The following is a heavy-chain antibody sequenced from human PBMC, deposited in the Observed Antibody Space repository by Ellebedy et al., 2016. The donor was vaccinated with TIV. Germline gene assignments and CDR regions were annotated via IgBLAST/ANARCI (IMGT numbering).Heavy chain of an antibody. Sequence: SETLSLTCSVSGGSVSSSSFHWGWIRQAPGQGLEWIGSIYYSGTTYYNSSLESRLTISIGKPKSQFSLRLSSVTAADTATYFCARHNGDFADPYDLWGQGTLVTVSA. CDR3: ARHNGDFADPYDL. CDR2: IYYSGTT. D-gene: IGHD2-21*02. V-gene: IGHV4-39*01. CDR1: GGSVSSSSFH. J-gene: IGHJ5*02.